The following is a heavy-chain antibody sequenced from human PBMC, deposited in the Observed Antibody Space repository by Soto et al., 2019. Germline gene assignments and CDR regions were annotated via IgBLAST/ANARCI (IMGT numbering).Heavy chain of an antibody. CDR1: GFIVSGNY. V-gene: IGHV3-66*01. J-gene: IGHJ4*02. CDR3: GLSTLVRGIIGGRLDN. CDR2: IYSRGST. D-gene: IGHD3-10*01. Sequence: GGSLRLSCAASGFIVSGNYMNWVRQAPGKGLEWVSVIYSRGSTYYADSVKGRFTISRDSSKNTVYLQMTSLRVEDTAVYYCGLSTLVRGIIGGRLDNWGQGSLVTVSS.